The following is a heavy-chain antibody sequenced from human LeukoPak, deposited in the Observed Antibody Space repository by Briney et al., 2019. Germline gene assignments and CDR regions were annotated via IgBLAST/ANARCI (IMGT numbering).Heavy chain of an antibody. CDR1: GGSISSSSYY. CDR2: IYYSGST. Sequence: SETLSLTCTVSGGSISSSSYYWGWIRQPPGKGLEWIGTIYYSGSTYYNPSLKSRVTISLDRSKNQFSLKLSSVTAADTAVYYCARRQYYTNDAFDIWGQGTMVTVSS. D-gene: IGHD2-2*02. CDR3: ARRQYYTNDAFDI. J-gene: IGHJ3*02. V-gene: IGHV4-39*01.